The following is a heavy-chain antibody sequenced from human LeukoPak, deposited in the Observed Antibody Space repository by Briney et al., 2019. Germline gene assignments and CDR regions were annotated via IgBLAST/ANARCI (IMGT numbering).Heavy chain of an antibody. V-gene: IGHV1-46*01. CDR2: INPSGGST. Sequence: ASVKVSCKASGYTFTSYYMHWVRQATGQGLEWMGIINPSGGSTSYAQKFQGRVTMTRDMSTSTVYMELSSLRSEDTAVYYCARSHIVVVVAATPVLNWFDPWGQGTLVTVSS. J-gene: IGHJ5*02. CDR1: GYTFTSYY. CDR3: ARSHIVVVVAATPVLNWFDP. D-gene: IGHD2-15*01.